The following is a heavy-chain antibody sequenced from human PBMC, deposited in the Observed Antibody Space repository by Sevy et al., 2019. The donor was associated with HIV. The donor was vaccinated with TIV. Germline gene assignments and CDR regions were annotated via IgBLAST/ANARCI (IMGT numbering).Heavy chain of an antibody. D-gene: IGHD4-4*01. CDR3: ARLGYDYSNYALRFDP. CDR1: GGSISSGSYY. V-gene: IGHV4-39*01. Sequence: SETLSLTCTVSGGSISSGSYYWGWIRQPPGKGLEWIGSIYYSGSTYYNPSLKSRVTISVDTSKNQFSLKLSSVTAADTAVYYCARLGYDYSNYALRFDPWGQGTLVTVSS. J-gene: IGHJ5*02. CDR2: IYYSGST.